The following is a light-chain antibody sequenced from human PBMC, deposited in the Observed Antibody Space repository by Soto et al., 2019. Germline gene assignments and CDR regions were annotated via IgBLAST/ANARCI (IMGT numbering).Light chain of an antibody. CDR1: SSDVAAYNY. V-gene: IGLV2-14*01. CDR3: SSYTGSNTLVV. CDR2: EVS. J-gene: IGLJ2*01. Sequence: QSALTQPASVSGSPGQSITISCTETSSDVAAYNYVSWYQHHPGKAPKLMIYEVSKRPSGVSNRFSGSKSGNAASLTISGLQPEDEADYYCSSYTGSNTLVVFGGGTKVTVL.